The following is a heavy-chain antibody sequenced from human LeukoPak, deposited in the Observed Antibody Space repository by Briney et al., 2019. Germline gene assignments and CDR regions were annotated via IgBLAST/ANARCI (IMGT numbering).Heavy chain of an antibody. CDR1: GFTFSSYW. CDR2: IKQDGSEK. Sequence: HPGGSLRLPCAASGFTFSSYWMSWVRQAPGKGLEWVANIKQDGSEKYYVDSVKGRFTISRDNAKNSLYLQMNSLRAEDTAVYYCARAGGTYYGIAFDIWGQGTMVTVSS. CDR3: ARAGGTYYGIAFDI. J-gene: IGHJ3*02. V-gene: IGHV3-7*01. D-gene: IGHD1-26*01.